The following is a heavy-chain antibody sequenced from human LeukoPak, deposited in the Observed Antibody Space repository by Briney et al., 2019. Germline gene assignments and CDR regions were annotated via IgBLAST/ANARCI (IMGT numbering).Heavy chain of an antibody. CDR3: ASLERDSSSWYPDHDAFDI. Sequence: GGSLRLSCAASGFTFSSYSMNWVRQAPGKGLEWVSYISSSSSTIYYADSVKGRFTISRDNAKNSLYLQMNSLRAEDTAGYYCASLERDSSSWYPDHDAFDIWGQGTMVTVSS. CDR1: GFTFSSYS. V-gene: IGHV3-48*01. D-gene: IGHD6-13*01. CDR2: ISSSSSTI. J-gene: IGHJ3*02.